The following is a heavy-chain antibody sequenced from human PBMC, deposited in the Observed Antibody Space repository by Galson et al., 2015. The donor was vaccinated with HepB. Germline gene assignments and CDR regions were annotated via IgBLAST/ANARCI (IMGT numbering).Heavy chain of an antibody. CDR2: ISYDGSNK. CDR3: ARDGSRDCSGGSCIGYFDL. D-gene: IGHD2-15*01. V-gene: IGHV3-30-3*01. Sequence: SLRLSCAASGFTFSSYAMHWVRQAPGKGLEWVAVISYDGSNKYYADSVKGRFTISRDNSKNTLYLQMNSLRAEDTAVYYCARDGSRDCSGGSCIGYFDLWGRGTLVTVSS. CDR1: GFTFSSYA. J-gene: IGHJ2*01.